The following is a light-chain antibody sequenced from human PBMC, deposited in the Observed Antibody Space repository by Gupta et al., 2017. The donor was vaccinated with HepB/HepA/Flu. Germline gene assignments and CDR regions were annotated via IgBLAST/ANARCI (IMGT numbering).Light chain of an antibody. Sequence: DIQMTQSPSTLSASVGDRVTITCRASQRISSWLAWYQQKPGKAPKLLIYKASSIESGVPSRLSGSGSGTEFTLTISSLQPDDFATYYCQQYSTYSWTFGQGTKVEIK. CDR2: KAS. V-gene: IGKV1-5*03. CDR1: QRISSW. CDR3: QQYSTYSWT. J-gene: IGKJ1*01.